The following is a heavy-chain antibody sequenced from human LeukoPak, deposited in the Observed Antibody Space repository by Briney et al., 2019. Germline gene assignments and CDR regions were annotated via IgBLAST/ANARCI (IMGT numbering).Heavy chain of an antibody. CDR2: IIPIFGTA. CDR1: GYTFTSYA. CDR3: ARVRFLEWPRPPFYMDV. D-gene: IGHD3-3*01. J-gene: IGHJ6*03. Sequence: GASVKVSCKASGYTFTSYAISWVRQAPGQGLEWMGGIIPIFGTANYAQKFQGRVTITTDESTSTAYMELSSLRSEDTAVYYCARVRFLEWPRPPFYMDVWGKGTTVTVSS. V-gene: IGHV1-69*05.